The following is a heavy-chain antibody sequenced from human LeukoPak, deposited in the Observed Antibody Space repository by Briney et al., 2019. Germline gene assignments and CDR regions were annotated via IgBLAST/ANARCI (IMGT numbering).Heavy chain of an antibody. V-gene: IGHV3-30*18. CDR3: AKDPGGYCSGGSCYHRYFDY. Sequence: PGGSLRLSCAASGFTFSSYGMHWVRQAPGKGLEWVAVISYDGKNKYYADSVKGRFTISRDNSKNTLYLRMNSLRVEDTAVYYCAKDPGGYCSGGSCYHRYFDYWGQGTLVTVSS. D-gene: IGHD2-15*01. CDR1: GFTFSSYG. CDR2: ISYDGKNK. J-gene: IGHJ4*02.